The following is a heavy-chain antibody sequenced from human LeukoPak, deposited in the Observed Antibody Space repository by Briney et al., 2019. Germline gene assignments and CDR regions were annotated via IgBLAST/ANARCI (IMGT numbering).Heavy chain of an antibody. Sequence: ALVKVSCKAPGYTFTDYYIHWVRQAPGQGLEWMGWINPSNGGTNFAQEFQGRVTMTRDTSISTAYMELSRLTSDDTAVYYCARVGYFGSGSYCPYWGQGTLVTVSS. D-gene: IGHD3-10*01. CDR3: ARVGYFGSGSYCPY. J-gene: IGHJ4*02. CDR2: INPSNGGT. V-gene: IGHV1-2*02. CDR1: GYTFTDYY.